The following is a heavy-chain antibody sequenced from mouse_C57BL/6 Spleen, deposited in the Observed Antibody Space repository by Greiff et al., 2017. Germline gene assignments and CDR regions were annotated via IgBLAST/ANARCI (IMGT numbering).Heavy chain of an antibody. CDR1: GYTFTSYW. CDR2: IDPSDSYT. V-gene: IGHV1-69*01. CDR3: ARGGSSSAWFAY. D-gene: IGHD1-1*01. J-gene: IGHJ3*01. Sequence: QVQLQQPGAELVMPGASVKLSCKASGYTFTSYWMHWVKQRPGQGLEWIGEIDPSDSYTNYNQKFKGKATLTADKSSSTAYMQLSSLTSEDSAVYFCARGGSSSAWFAYWGQGTLVTVSA.